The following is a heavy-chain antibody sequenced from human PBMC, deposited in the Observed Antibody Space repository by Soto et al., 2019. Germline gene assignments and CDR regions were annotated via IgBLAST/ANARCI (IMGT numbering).Heavy chain of an antibody. CDR1: GYTFTNYG. J-gene: IGHJ4*02. CDR2: ISGYNGNT. V-gene: IGHV1-18*01. CDR3: ARADYYYLDY. Sequence: ASVKVSCKASGYTFTNYGISWVRQAPGQGPEWMGWISGYNGNTNYAQKHQVRATITRDTSASTAYMELSSLRSEDTAVYYCARADYYYLDYWGQGTLVTVSS. D-gene: IGHD3-10*01.